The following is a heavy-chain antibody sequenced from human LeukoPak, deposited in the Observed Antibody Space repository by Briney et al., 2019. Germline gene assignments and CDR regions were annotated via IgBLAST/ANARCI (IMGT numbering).Heavy chain of an antibody. Sequence: PSQTLSLTCGLSGDTVSSNKAIWHWIRQSPSRGLEWLRRTYYRSKWYNDYAGIVKGRLTINPDTSKNQFSLQLNSVTPEDTAVYYCAGRIIADGIDAFPTWGQGTRVTVSS. CDR3: AGRIIADGIDAFPT. V-gene: IGHV6-1*01. J-gene: IGHJ3*02. D-gene: IGHD6-13*01. CDR2: TYYRSKWYN. CDR1: GDTVSSNKAI.